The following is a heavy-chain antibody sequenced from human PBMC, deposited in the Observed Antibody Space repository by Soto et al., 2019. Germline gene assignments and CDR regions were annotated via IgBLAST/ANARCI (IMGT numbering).Heavy chain of an antibody. V-gene: IGHV1-2*04. D-gene: IGHD6-6*01. CDR1: GFTFSSYG. CDR2: INPNSGGT. CDR3: ARGDSSSYYYFDY. Sequence: PGGSLRLSCAASGFTFSSYGMHWVRQAPGQGLEWMGWINPNSGGTNYAQKFQGWVTMTRDTSISTAYMELSRLRSDDTAVYYCARGDSSSYYYFDYWGQGTLVTVSS. J-gene: IGHJ4*02.